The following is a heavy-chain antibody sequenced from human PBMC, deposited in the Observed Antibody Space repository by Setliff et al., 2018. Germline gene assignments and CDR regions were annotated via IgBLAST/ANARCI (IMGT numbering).Heavy chain of an antibody. J-gene: IGHJ4*02. D-gene: IGHD3-3*01. V-gene: IGHV1-8*02. CDR1: RYTFNDYY. CDR3: ARAQSWSGGPYYFDN. Sequence: ASVKVSCKAFRYTFNDYYIHWVRQATGQGLEWMGWMNPNSGNTGYAQKFQGRVTMTRNTSISTAYMDLSSLRFEDTAVYYCARAQSWSGGPYYFDNWGQGTLVTVSS. CDR2: MNPNSGNT.